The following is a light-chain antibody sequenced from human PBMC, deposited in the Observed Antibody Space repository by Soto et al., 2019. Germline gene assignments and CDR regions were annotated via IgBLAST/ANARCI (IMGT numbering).Light chain of an antibody. J-gene: IGKJ1*01. V-gene: IGKV1-5*01. Sequence: DIQMTQSPSTLSASVGDRVTITCRASQSISSWLAWYQQKPGKAPNLLIYDASSLQSGVPSRFSGSGSGPEFTATISSLQPDDFSTDYCTQYNSYPWAFGQETKVPIK. CDR3: TQYNSYPWA. CDR1: QSISSW. CDR2: DAS.